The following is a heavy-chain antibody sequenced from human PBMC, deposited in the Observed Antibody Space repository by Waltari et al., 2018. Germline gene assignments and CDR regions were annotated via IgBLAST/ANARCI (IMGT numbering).Heavy chain of an antibody. CDR2: IYYSGST. Sequence: QVQLQASGPGLVKPSETLSLTCTVSGGSLSSYFWSWIRQPPGKGLEWIGYIYYSGSTNYNPSLKSRVTISVDTSKNQFSLKLSSVTAADTAVYYCASGELRGWFDPWGQGTLVTVSS. CDR3: ASGELRGWFDP. J-gene: IGHJ5*02. V-gene: IGHV4-59*01. D-gene: IGHD3-10*01. CDR1: GGSLSSYF.